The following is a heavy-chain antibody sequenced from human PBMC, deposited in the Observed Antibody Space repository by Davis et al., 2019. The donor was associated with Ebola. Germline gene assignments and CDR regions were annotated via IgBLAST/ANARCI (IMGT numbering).Heavy chain of an antibody. V-gene: IGHV4-30-4*01. Sequence: PSETLSLTCTVSGGSISSSSYYWSWIRQPPGKGLEWIGYIYYSGSTYYNPSLKSPVTISIDTSKNQFSLKLSSVTAADTAVYYCAREGYDSSGYFHGDWGQGTLVTVSS. CDR1: GGSISSSSYY. D-gene: IGHD3-22*01. CDR3: AREGYDSSGYFHGD. CDR2: IYYSGST. J-gene: IGHJ4*02.